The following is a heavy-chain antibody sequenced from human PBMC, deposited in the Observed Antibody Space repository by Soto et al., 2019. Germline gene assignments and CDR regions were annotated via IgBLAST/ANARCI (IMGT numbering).Heavy chain of an antibody. V-gene: IGHV4-4*02. D-gene: IGHD2-2*01. J-gene: IGHJ4*02. CDR3: ASLPATSDFDY. CDR2: IYHSGST. Sequence: SETLSRTCAVSVGSISSSNWWRWVRQPPGKGLEWIGEIYHSGSTNYNPSLKSRVTISVDKSKNQFSLKLSSVTAADTAVYYCASLPATSDFDYWGQGTLVTVSS. CDR1: VGSISSSNW.